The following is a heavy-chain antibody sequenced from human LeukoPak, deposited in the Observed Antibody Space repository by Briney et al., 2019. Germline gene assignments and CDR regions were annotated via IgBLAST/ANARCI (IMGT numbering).Heavy chain of an antibody. CDR2: IKNKADVGTT. CDR1: GFTFSNVW. D-gene: IGHD3-16*02. CDR3: STDVPFTAGGAIVY. J-gene: IGHJ4*02. Sequence: GGTLRLSCAASGFTFSNVWMTWVRQAPGKGLEWVGHIKNKADVGTTDYAAPVKGRFAISRDDSKNTMYLQMNSLKTEDTAVYYCSTDVPFTAGGAIVYWGQGTLVTVSS. V-gene: IGHV3-15*01.